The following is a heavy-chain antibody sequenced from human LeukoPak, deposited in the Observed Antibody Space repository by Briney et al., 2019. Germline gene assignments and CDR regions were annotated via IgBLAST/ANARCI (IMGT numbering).Heavy chain of an antibody. CDR3: ARDTAEGYAFDI. Sequence: SETLSLTCTVSGGSISSYYWSWLRQPPGKGLEWIGYIYYSGSTNYNPSLKSRVTISVDTSKNQFSLKLSSVTAADTAVYYCARDTAEGYAFDIWGQGTMVTVSS. CDR2: IYYSGST. D-gene: IGHD5-18*01. CDR1: GGSISSYY. J-gene: IGHJ3*02. V-gene: IGHV4-59*01.